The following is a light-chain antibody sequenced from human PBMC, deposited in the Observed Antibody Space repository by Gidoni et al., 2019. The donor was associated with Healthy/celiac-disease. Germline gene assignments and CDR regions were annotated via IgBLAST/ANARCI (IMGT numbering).Light chain of an antibody. J-gene: IGKJ5*01. CDR1: QSISSY. V-gene: IGKV1-39*01. CDR3: QQSYSTPIT. CDR2: AAS. Sequence: QMTRPPSPLSASVGDRVTISCRASQSISSYLNWYQQKPGKAPKLLIYAASSLQSGVPSRFSGSGSGTDFTLTISSLQPEDFATYYCQQSYSTPITFGQGTRLEIK.